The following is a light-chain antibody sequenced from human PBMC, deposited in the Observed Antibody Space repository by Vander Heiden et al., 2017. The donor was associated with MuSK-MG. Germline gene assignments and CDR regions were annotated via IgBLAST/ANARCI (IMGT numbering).Light chain of an antibody. J-gene: IGKJ3*01. CDR3: RQQNNFPFT. V-gene: IGKV1-17*01. CDR2: AAS. Sequence: DVQVTQSAASVSASVGDRVTITCRASQGIGNDLDWYQQKPGKAPKRLVYAASSLQGGVPSRFGGSGSGTEFTLTISSLRPEDFATYYCRQQNNFPFTFGHGTKVDIK. CDR1: QGIGND.